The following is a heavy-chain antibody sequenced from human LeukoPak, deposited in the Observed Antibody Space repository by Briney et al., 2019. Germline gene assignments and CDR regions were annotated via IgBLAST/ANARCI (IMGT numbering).Heavy chain of an antibody. CDR1: GGSISSYY. V-gene: IGHV4-59*01. CDR3: ARGQNYGANGDY. J-gene: IGHJ4*02. D-gene: IGHD4-17*01. Sequence: SETLSLTCTVSGGSISSYYWSWIRQPPGKGLEWIGYIYYSGSTNYNPSLKSRVTISVDTSKNQFSLKLSSVTAADTAVYYCARGQNYGANGDYWGQGTLVTVSS. CDR2: IYYSGST.